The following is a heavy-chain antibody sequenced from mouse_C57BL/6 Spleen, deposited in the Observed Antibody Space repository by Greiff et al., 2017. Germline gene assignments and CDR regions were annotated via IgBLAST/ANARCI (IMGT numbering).Heavy chain of an antibody. J-gene: IGHJ3*01. Sequence: EVKVVESGGGLVKPGGSLKLSCAASGFTFSDYGMHWVRQAPEKGLEWVAYISSGSSTIYYADTVKGRFTISRDNAKNTLFLQMTRLRAEDTAMYYCARAGTDYWGQGTLVTVSA. CDR1: GFTFSDYG. V-gene: IGHV5-17*01. CDR3: ARAGTDY. CDR2: ISSGSSTI. D-gene: IGHD4-1*01.